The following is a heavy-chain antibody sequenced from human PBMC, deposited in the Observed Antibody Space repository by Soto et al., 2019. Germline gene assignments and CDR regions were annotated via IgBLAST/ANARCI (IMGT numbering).Heavy chain of an antibody. V-gene: IGHV3-21*01. CDR2: MSSSISYI. J-gene: IGHJ6*02. CDR1: GFTLSSYT. D-gene: IGHD6-6*01. CDR3: ARDSSTLYESYGMDV. Sequence: EVQLVESGGGLVKPGGSLRLSCAASGFTLSSYTMNWVRQAPGKGLEWVSYMSSSISYIYYADSVKGRFTISRDNAKNSLFLQMNSLRVEDTAVYYCARDSSTLYESYGMDVWGQGTTVTVSS.